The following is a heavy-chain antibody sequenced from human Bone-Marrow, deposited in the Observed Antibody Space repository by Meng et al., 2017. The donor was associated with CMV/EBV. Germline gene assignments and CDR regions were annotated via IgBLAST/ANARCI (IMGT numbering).Heavy chain of an antibody. D-gene: IGHD2-15*01. CDR3: ARDARRYCSGGSCPHNY. CDR1: GYTFTSYG. V-gene: IGHV1-18*01. CDR2: ISAHNGNT. J-gene: IGHJ4*02. Sequence: ASVKVSCKASGYTFTSYGISWVRQAPGQGLEWMGWISAHNGNTNYAQKLQGRVTMTTDTSTSTAYMELRSLRSDDTAVYYCARDARRYCSGGSCPHNYWGQGTLVTVSS.